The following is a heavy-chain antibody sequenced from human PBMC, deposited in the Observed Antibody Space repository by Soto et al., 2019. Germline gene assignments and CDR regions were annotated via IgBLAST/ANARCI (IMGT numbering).Heavy chain of an antibody. CDR1: GFTFSRYA. Sequence: QVQLVESGGGVVQPGRSLRLSCAPSGFTFSRYAMHWVRQAPGKGLEWVAVISYDGSNKYYADSVKGRFTISRDNSMHTLYLQMNSLRVEDTAVYYCARGGPTYYYYGMDVWGQGTTVTVSS. V-gene: IGHV3-30-3*01. CDR2: ISYDGSNK. CDR3: ARGGPTYYYYGMDV. D-gene: IGHD5-12*01. J-gene: IGHJ6*02.